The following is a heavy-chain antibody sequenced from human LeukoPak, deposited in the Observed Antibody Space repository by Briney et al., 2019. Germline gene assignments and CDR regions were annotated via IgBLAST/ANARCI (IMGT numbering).Heavy chain of an antibody. J-gene: IGHJ4*02. D-gene: IGHD1-26*01. Sequence: SENLSLTCTVSGGSISSFYWTWIRQPPGEGLEWIGYIYYSGSTNYNPSLKSRVTISVDTSKNQFSLKLNSVTAADTAFYYCARSGSYHNNFDYWGQGTLVTVSS. CDR2: IYYSGST. CDR1: GGSISSFY. V-gene: IGHV4-59*01. CDR3: ARSGSYHNNFDY.